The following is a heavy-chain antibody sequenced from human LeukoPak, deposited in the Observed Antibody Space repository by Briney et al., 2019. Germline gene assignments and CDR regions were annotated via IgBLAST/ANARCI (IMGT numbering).Heavy chain of an antibody. CDR1: GYTFSSYG. Sequence: ASVKVSCKASGYTFSSYGISWVRQAPGQGPEWMGWISGYTGNTNYAQNLQGRVTMTTDTSTSTAYMELRSLRSDGTALYYCARSSWFGGRSEWRWFDPWGQGTLVTASS. CDR2: ISGYTGNT. J-gene: IGHJ5*02. CDR3: ARSSWFGGRSEWRWFDP. D-gene: IGHD3-10*01. V-gene: IGHV1-18*01.